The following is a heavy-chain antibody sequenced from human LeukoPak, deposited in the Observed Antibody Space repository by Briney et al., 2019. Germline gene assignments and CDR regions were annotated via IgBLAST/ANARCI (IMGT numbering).Heavy chain of an antibody. CDR3: VKDPDYYYDSSGNYFDC. CDR2: IYSDST. D-gene: IGHD3-22*01. J-gene: IGHJ4*02. V-gene: IGHV3-53*01. CDR1: GFTVSSNS. Sequence: GGSLRLSCTVSGFTVSSNSMSWVRQAPGKGLEWVSFIYSDSTHYSDSVKGRFTISRDNSKNTLYLQMNSLRAEDTAFYYCVKDPDYYYDSSGNYFDCWGQGTLVTVSS.